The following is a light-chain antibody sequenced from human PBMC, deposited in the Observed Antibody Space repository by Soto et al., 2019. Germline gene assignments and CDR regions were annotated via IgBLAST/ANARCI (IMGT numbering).Light chain of an antibody. J-gene: IGLJ2*01. V-gene: IGLV2-8*01. Sequence: QSVLTQPPSASGSPGQSVTISCTGSSSDVGGYNYVSWYQQHPGKAPKLMIYEVSKRPSGVPDRLSGSKSGNTASLTVSGIQAEEEADYYCSSYGGSNTVVFGGGTKLTVL. CDR3: SSYGGSNTVV. CDR2: EVS. CDR1: SSDVGGYNY.